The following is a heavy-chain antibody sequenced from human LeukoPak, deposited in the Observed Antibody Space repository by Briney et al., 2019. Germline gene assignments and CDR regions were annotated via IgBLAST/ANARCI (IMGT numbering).Heavy chain of an antibody. Sequence: PGGSLRLSCAASGFTFSSYWMSWVRQAPGKGLEWLANIKQDGSEKYYVDSVKGRFTISRDNAKNSLYLQMNSLRAEDTAVYYCARDDLQHDYGDYNDYWGQGTLVTVSS. J-gene: IGHJ4*02. CDR2: IKQDGSEK. CDR1: GFTFSSYW. V-gene: IGHV3-7*01. CDR3: ARDDLQHDYGDYNDY. D-gene: IGHD4-17*01.